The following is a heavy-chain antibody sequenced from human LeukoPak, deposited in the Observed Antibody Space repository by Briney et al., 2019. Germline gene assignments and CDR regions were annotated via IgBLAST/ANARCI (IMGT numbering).Heavy chain of an antibody. D-gene: IGHD6-13*01. J-gene: IGHJ6*02. Sequence: PGRSLRLSCAGSGFSFGTYGMHWVRQAPGKGLEWVALIWYDASNKYYADSVKGRFTTSRDNAKNTLYLQMNSLRAEDTALYYCTRVQAGRAGLMDVWGRGTTVTVSS. CDR2: IWYDASNK. CDR3: TRVQAGRAGLMDV. CDR1: GFSFGTYG. V-gene: IGHV3-33*01.